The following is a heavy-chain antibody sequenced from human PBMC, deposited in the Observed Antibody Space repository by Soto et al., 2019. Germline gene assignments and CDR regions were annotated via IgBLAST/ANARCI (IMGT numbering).Heavy chain of an antibody. CDR1: EFTFSNYG. CDR2: ILNDGSNR. Sequence: QVQLVESGGGVVQPGRSLRLSCAASEFTFSNYGMHWVRQAPGKGLEWVAVILNDGSNRYHADSVKDRFPISRDNSKNTLYLQMNSLRADDTAVYYCARDDEYSGNGMDVWGQGTTVTVS. J-gene: IGHJ6*02. CDR3: ARDDEYSGNGMDV. D-gene: IGHD3-10*01. V-gene: IGHV3-33*01.